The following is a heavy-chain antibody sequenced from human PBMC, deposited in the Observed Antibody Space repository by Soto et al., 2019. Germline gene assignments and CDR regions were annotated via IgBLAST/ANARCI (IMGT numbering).Heavy chain of an antibody. CDR2: INHSGFT. CDR1: GGSFTGYY. V-gene: IGHV4-34*01. Sequence: PSETLSLTCDVSGGSFTGYYWSWIRQPPGKGLEWIGEINHSGFTNYNPSLTGRVTTSLDTSKSQFSLKLSSLTAADTAFYFCARGHGRFAHWGQGPLVTV. CDR3: ARGHGRFAH. J-gene: IGHJ4*02.